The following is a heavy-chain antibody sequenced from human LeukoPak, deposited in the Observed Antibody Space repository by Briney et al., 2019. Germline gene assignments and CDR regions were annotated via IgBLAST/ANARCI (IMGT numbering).Heavy chain of an antibody. J-gene: IGHJ3*02. V-gene: IGHV4-34*01. CDR2: INHSGST. Sequence: SETLSLTCSVYGGSFSGYYWSWIRQPPGKGLEWIGEINHSGSTNYNPSLKSRVTISVDTSKNQFSLKLSSVTAADTAVYYCARELAITFGGVIVMSGAFDIWGQGTMVTVSS. D-gene: IGHD3-16*02. CDR3: ARELAITFGGVIVMSGAFDI. CDR1: GGSFSGYY.